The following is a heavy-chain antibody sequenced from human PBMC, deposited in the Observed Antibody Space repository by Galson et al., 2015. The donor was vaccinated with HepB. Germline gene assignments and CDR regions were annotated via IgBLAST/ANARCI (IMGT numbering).Heavy chain of an antibody. J-gene: IGHJ4*02. Sequence: SLRLSCAASGFTFSSYAMHWVRQAPGKGLEWAAVISYDGSNKYYADSVKGRFTISRDNSKNTLYLQMNSLRAEDTAVYYCARGLAVAGTGRPDYWGQGTLVTVSS. V-gene: IGHV3-30-3*01. CDR1: GFTFSSYA. D-gene: IGHD6-19*01. CDR2: ISYDGSNK. CDR3: ARGLAVAGTGRPDY.